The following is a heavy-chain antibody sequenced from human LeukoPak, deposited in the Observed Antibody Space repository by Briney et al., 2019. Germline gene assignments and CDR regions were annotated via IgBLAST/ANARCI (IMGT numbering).Heavy chain of an antibody. Sequence: SQTLSLTCAISGDSASSNSVTWNWIRQSPSRGLEWLGRTYYRSTWYNDYAVSVRGRITVNPDTSKNQFSLHLNSVTPEGTAVYYCARRLTQYDCFDPWGQGILVTVSS. J-gene: IGHJ5*02. CDR3: ARRLTQYDCFDP. CDR1: GDSASSNSVT. V-gene: IGHV6-1*01. CDR2: TYYRSTWYN. D-gene: IGHD2-2*01.